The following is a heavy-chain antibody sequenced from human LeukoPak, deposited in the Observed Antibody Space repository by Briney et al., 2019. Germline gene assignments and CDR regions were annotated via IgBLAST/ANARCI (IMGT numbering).Heavy chain of an antibody. D-gene: IGHD5-12*01. CDR1: GFTFSSYG. Sequence: PGGSLRLSCAASGFTFSSYGMHWVRQAPGKGLEWVAVISYDGSNKYYADSVKGRFTISRDNSKNTLYLQMNSLRAEDTAVYYCAKAGGIVATISPYWGQGTLVTVSS. CDR3: AKAGGIVATISPY. J-gene: IGHJ4*02. CDR2: ISYDGSNK. V-gene: IGHV3-30*18.